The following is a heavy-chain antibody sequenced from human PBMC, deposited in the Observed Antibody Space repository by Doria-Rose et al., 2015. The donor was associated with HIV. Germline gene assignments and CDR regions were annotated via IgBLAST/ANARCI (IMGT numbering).Heavy chain of an antibody. CDR2: IVSDDER. D-gene: IGHD6-13*01. J-gene: IGHJ4*02. CDR1: GVSLSSPGMG. CDR3: ARIKSSRWYHKYYFDF. Sequence: QVTLKESGPVLVKPTETLTLTCTVSGVSLSSPGMGVSWIRQPPWKALEWLANIVSDDERSYKTSLKSRLTISRGTSKSQVVLTMTDMDPVDTATYYCARIKSSRWYHKYYFDFWGQGTLVIVSA. V-gene: IGHV2-26*01.